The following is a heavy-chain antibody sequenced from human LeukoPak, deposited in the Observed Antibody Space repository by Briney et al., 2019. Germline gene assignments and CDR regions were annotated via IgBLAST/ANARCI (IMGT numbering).Heavy chain of an antibody. CDR1: GASISSSYYY. Sequence: PSETLSLTCAVSGASISSSYYYWDWIRQAPGKGLEWIGTIYFSGTTYYNPSLKSRVTISVDTSKNQFSLILNSVTAADTAVYYCARDLYVYYYASETGNWYFDYWGQGTLVTVSS. D-gene: IGHD3-10*01. CDR3: ARDLYVYYYASETGNWYFDY. V-gene: IGHV4-39*07. J-gene: IGHJ4*02. CDR2: IYFSGTT.